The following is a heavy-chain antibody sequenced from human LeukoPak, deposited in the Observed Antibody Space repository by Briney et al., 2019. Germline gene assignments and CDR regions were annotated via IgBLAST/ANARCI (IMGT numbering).Heavy chain of an antibody. J-gene: IGHJ4*02. CDR2: IKQDGSEK. D-gene: IGHD5-18*01. V-gene: IGHV3-7*01. Sequence: PGGALRLSCAASGFTFSSYWMSWVRQAPGKGLEWVANIKQDGSEKYYVDSVKGRFTISRDNAKNSLYLQMNSLRAGDTAVYYCVREARGYHYTYFDYWGQGSLVTVSS. CDR3: VREARGYHYTYFDY. CDR1: GFTFSSYW.